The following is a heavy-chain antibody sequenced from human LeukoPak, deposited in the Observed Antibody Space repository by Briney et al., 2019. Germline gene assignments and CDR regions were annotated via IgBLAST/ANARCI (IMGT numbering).Heavy chain of an antibody. CDR2: ISPYNGNT. CDR3: AGNYYGSGSYADFDY. CDR1: GYMFFFYG. J-gene: IGHJ4*02. V-gene: IGHV1-18*01. Sequence: AAVKFSCRTSGYMFFFYGIVWVRQAPGQGREWMGWISPYNGNTNYAQDFQGRVTITKDTSTNTAYMELRSLRSDDTAVYYCAGNYYGSGSYADFDYWGQGTLVTVSS. D-gene: IGHD3-10*01.